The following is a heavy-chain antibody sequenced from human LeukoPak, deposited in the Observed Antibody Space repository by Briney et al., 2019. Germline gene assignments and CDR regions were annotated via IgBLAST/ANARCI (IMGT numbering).Heavy chain of an antibody. CDR2: IYPGDSDI. J-gene: IGHJ3*02. Sequence: GESLKISCKGSGYSFTNYWIGWVRHMPGKGLEWMGFIYPGDSDIRYSPSFQGQVTISADKSFNTAYLQWSSLKASDTAMYYCATAVAGTDDAFDIWGQGTMVTVSS. CDR3: ATAVAGTDDAFDI. CDR1: GYSFTNYW. V-gene: IGHV5-51*01. D-gene: IGHD6-19*01.